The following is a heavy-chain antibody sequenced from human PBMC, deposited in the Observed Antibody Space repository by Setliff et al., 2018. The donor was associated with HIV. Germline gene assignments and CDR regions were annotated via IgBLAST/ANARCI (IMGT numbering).Heavy chain of an antibody. J-gene: IGHJ3*01. CDR1: GFTFNTYD. CDR2: IWFDGDIK. D-gene: IGHD2-15*01. Sequence: HPGGSLRLSCTVSGFTFNTYDMHWVRQAPGRGLEWVAVIWFDGDIKYYADSVKGRFTISRDNAKNSLYLQMNSLSAEDTAVYYCARLGHCYGGGCNFDTFDVWGQGTMVTVSS. CDR3: ARLGHCYGGGCNFDTFDV. V-gene: IGHV3-33*08.